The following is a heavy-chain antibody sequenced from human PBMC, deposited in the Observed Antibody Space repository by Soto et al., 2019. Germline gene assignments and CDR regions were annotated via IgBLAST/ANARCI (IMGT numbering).Heavy chain of an antibody. D-gene: IGHD2-21*02. V-gene: IGHV3-21*01. Sequence: PGGALRLSCAASGFPFSIYSMNWVRQSPGKGLGWVSSISTSSSYIYYADSVKGRFTISRDNAKNSLYLQMNSLRAEDTAVYYCAREQGRVTAVGSLHSYYHYGMDVWGQGTRVTVSS. CDR1: GFPFSIYS. CDR2: ISTSSSYI. J-gene: IGHJ6*02. CDR3: AREQGRVTAVGSLHSYYHYGMDV.